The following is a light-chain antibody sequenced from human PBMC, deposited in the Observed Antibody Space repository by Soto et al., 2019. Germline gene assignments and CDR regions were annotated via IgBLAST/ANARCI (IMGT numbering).Light chain of an antibody. Sequence: AIQMTQSPSSLSASVGDRVTITCRASEGISNDLGWYQQKPGKAPTLLIYAASTLESGVPSRFSGSGSGTDFTLTINSLRPEDFATYYCLQDYNYPRTFGQGTKVEVQ. CDR1: EGISND. V-gene: IGKV1-6*01. CDR2: AAS. CDR3: LQDYNYPRT. J-gene: IGKJ1*01.